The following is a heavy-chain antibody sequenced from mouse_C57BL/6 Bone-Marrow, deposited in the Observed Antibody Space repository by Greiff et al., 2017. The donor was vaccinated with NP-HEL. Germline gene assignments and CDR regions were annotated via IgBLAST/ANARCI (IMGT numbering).Heavy chain of an antibody. CDR1: FYAFSSSC. J-gene: IGHJ1*03. CDR2: FFPGDGDT. V-gene: IGHV1-82*01. D-gene: IGHD1-1*01. Sequence: VPLQASGPLLFQPLASLPFSCPSSFYAFSSSCLHWVMHRPGPGLVWIGRFFPGDGDTNYNGKFKGKATLTADKSSSTAYMQLSSLTSEDSAVYFCASPYYGSSYGYFDVWGTGTTVTVSS. CDR3: ASPYYGSSYGYFDV.